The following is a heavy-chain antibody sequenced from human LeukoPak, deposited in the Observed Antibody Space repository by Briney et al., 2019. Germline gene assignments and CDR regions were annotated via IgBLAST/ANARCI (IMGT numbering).Heavy chain of an antibody. CDR1: GGSISRDY. D-gene: IGHD6-19*01. CDR2: TYISGST. Sequence: PSETLSLTCTVSGGSISRDYWSWIRQPAGKGLEWIGRTYISGSTNYNPSLKSRVTMSLDTSKNEFSLKLSSVTAADTAVYYCARDDGRSGWYWGQGTLVTVSS. J-gene: IGHJ4*02. CDR3: ARDDGRSGWY. V-gene: IGHV4-4*07.